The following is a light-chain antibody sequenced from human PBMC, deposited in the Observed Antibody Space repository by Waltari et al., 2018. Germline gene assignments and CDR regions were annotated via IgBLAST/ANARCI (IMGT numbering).Light chain of an antibody. CDR2: EVT. V-gene: IGLV2-14*01. J-gene: IGLJ2*01. Sequence: QSALTQPASVSGSPGQSVTIPCTGTSSDVGGSNYVSWYQQHPGNAPKLMIYEVTHRPSGVSNRFSGSKSGNTASLTISGLQAEDEADYYCSSYTSSTYPVVFGGGTKLTVL. CDR3: SSYTSSTYPVV. CDR1: SSDVGGSNY.